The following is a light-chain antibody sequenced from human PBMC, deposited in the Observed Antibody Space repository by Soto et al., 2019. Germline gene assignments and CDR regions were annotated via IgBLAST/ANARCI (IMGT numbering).Light chain of an antibody. Sequence: QSALTQPASVFGSPGQSITISCTGTSHDIGGYKYVSWYQQHPGKAPKLMIYEVSNRPSGVSNRFSGSKSGNTASLTISGLQTEDEADYYCCAYTSTSALYVFGTGTKLTVL. V-gene: IGLV2-14*01. J-gene: IGLJ1*01. CDR1: SHDIGGYKY. CDR3: CAYTSTSALYV. CDR2: EVS.